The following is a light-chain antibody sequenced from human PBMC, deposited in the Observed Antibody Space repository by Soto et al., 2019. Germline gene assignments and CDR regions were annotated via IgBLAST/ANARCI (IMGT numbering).Light chain of an antibody. CDR3: SSYSISTAYL. J-gene: IGLJ1*01. CDR1: SSDVGGYDY. CDR2: EVS. Sequence: QSALTQPASVSGSPGQSITISCTGTSSDVGGYDYVSWYQLHPGKAPKLMVFEVSNRPSGVSYRFSGSKSGNTASLTISGLQAGDEADYFCSSYSISTAYLFGTGTKVTV. V-gene: IGLV2-14*01.